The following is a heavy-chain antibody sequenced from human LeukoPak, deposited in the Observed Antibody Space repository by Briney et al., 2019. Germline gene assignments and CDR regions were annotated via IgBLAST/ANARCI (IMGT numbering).Heavy chain of an antibody. D-gene: IGHD5-18*01. CDR1: GGSFSSYG. CDR3: AGEDHTANNWFDP. V-gene: IGHV1-69*05. J-gene: IGHJ5*02. CDR2: IIPMLGRS. Sequence: SVKVSCKASGGSFSSYGISWVRQAPGQGLEWMGGIIPMLGRSNYAQKFQGRVTISTDESTSTAYMEMSSLRSEDTAVYYCAGEDHTANNWFDPWGQGTLVTVSS.